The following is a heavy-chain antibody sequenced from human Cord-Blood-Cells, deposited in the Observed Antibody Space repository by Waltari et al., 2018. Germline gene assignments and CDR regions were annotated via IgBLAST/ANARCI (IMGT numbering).Heavy chain of an antibody. CDR2: ISYDGSNK. CDR3: AKDGEFGYSSGWFDY. V-gene: IGHV3-30*18. Sequence: QVQLVESGGGVVQHGRSLRLSCAASGFTFSSYGMHWVRQAPGKGLEWVAVISYDGSNKYYADSVKGRFTISRDNSMNTLYLQMNSLRAEDTAVYYCAKDGEFGYSSGWFDYWGQGTLVTVSS. J-gene: IGHJ4*02. D-gene: IGHD6-19*01. CDR1: GFTFSSYG.